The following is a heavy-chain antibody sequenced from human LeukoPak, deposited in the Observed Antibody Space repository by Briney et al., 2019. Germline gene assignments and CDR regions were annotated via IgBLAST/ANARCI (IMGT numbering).Heavy chain of an antibody. V-gene: IGHV4-59*01. J-gene: IGHJ6*02. CDR1: GGSISNYY. D-gene: IGHD5-24*01. CDR2: IYYSGST. CDR3: ARVDVELATIDYYYAMDV. Sequence: SETLSLTCTVSGGSISNYYWSWIRLPAGKGLEWIGYIYYSGSTNYNPSLKSRVTISVDTSKNQFSLKLSSVTAADTAVYYCARVDVELATIDYYYAMDVWGQGTTVTVSS.